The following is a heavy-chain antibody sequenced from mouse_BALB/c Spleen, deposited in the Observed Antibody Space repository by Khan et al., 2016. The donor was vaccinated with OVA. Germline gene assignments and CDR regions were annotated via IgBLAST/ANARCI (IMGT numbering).Heavy chain of an antibody. V-gene: IGHV14-3*02. D-gene: IGHD1-1*02. CDR2: IDPANGNT. Sequence: EVELVESGAELVKPGASVKLSCTASDYNIKDSYIHWVKQRPEQGLEWIGRIDPANGNTKYDPKFQGKATITADTSSNTAYLQLSSLTSDDSAVYNGAGEAPGVGWFAYWGQGTLVTVSA. CDR1: DYNIKDSY. J-gene: IGHJ3*01. CDR3: AGEAPGVGWFAY.